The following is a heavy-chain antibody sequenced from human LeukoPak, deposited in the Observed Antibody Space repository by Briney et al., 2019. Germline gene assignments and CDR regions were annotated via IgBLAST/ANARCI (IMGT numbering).Heavy chain of an antibody. Sequence: ASVKVSCKASGYTFTGYYMHWVRQAPGQGLEWMGWINPNSGGTNYAQKFQGWVTMTRDTSISTAYMELSRLRSDDTAVYYCARAGYSSSWRPYYFDYWGQGTLVTVSS. CDR1: GYTFTGYY. V-gene: IGHV1-2*04. CDR3: ARAGYSSSWRPYYFDY. D-gene: IGHD6-13*01. J-gene: IGHJ4*02. CDR2: INPNSGGT.